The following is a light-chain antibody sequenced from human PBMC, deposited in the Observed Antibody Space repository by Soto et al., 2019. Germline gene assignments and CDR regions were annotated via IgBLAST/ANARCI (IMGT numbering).Light chain of an antibody. CDR3: QQSYAVPLT. Sequence: DIQLTQSPSSLSASVGDRVTITCRASQTVTTFLNWYQQKSGEAPTLLIHAASNLQSGVPSRFSGSGSGTEFTLTIASLQPEDVAPYSCQQSYAVPLTFGGGTKVEI. CDR1: QTVTTF. J-gene: IGKJ4*01. CDR2: AAS. V-gene: IGKV1-39*01.